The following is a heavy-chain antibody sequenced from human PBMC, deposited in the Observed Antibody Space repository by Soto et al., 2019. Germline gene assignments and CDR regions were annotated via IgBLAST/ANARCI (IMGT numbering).Heavy chain of an antibody. D-gene: IGHD2-15*01. V-gene: IGHV2-5*02. CDR3: THSSRYSACDF. J-gene: IGHJ3*01. CDR1: GFSLSSSGVS. Sequence: QITLKESGPMLVKPTQTLTLTCTFSGFSLSSSGVSVGWIRQPPGKALEWLAHIYWDDDKRHSPSLKNRLIITKDTSKNQVILTMTDMDPVDTATFYCTHSSRYSACDFWGQGTMVAVSS. CDR2: IYWDDDK.